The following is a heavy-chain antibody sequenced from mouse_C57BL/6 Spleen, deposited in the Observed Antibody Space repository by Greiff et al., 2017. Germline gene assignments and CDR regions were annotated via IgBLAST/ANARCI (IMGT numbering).Heavy chain of an antibody. CDR1: GYTFTDYN. CDR2: INPNNGGT. J-gene: IGHJ2*01. CDR3: ARRIPDYYGSSYFDY. V-gene: IGHV1-18*01. D-gene: IGHD1-1*01. Sequence: EVQLQQSGPELVKPGASVKIPCKASGYTFTDYNMDWVKQSHGKSLEWIGDINPNNGGTIYNQKFKGKATLTVDKSSSTAYMELRSLTSEDTAVYYCARRIPDYYGSSYFDYWGQGTTLTVSS.